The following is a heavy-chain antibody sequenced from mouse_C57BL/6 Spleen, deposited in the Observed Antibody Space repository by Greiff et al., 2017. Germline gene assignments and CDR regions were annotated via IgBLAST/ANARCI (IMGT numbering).Heavy chain of an antibody. V-gene: IGHV1-80*01. CDR1: GYAFSSYW. CDR2: IYPGDGDT. J-gene: IGHJ3*01. Sequence: QVHVKQSGAELVKPGASVKISCKASGYAFSSYWMNWVKQRPGKGLEWIGQIYPGDGDTNYNGKFKGKATLTADKSSSTAYMQLSSLTSEDSAVYFCARGLYGSSYGGFAYWGQGTLVTVSA. D-gene: IGHD1-1*01. CDR3: ARGLYGSSYGGFAY.